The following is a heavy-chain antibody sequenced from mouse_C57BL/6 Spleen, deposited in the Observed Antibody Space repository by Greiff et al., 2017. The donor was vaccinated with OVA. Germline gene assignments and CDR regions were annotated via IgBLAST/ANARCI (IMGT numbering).Heavy chain of an antibody. D-gene: IGHD1-1*01. V-gene: IGHV1-85*01. CDR2: IYPSDGST. J-gene: IGHJ4*01. CDR1: GYTFTSYD. CDR3: ARLALRYYAMDY. Sequence: QVQLKESGPELVKPGASVKLSCKASGYTFTSYDMNWVKQRPGQGLEWIGWIYPSDGSTNYNEKFKGKATLTVDTSSSTAYMKLHSLTSEDSAVSVCARLALRYYAMDYWGQGTSVTVSS.